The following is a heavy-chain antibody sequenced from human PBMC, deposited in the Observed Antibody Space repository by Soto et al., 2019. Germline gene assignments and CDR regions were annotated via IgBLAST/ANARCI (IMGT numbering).Heavy chain of an antibody. Sequence: SETLSLTCAVSGYSISSGNYWAWIRQPPGRGLEWIGSLYHIGSTHYNTSLKSRVTISVDTSKNHFSLELSSVTAADTAIYYCRSSTSCYDESCVDVWGQGTMVTVS. V-gene: IGHV4-38-2*01. CDR2: LYHIGST. J-gene: IGHJ6*02. CDR1: GYSISSGNY. D-gene: IGHD2-2*01. CDR3: RSSTSCYDESCVDV.